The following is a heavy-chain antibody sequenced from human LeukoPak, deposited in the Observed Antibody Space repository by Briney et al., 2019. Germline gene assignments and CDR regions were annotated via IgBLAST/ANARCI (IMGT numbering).Heavy chain of an antibody. J-gene: IGHJ4*02. V-gene: IGHV4-59*08. D-gene: IGHD5-18*01. CDR1: GGSISSYY. CDR2: IYYSGST. Sequence: PSETLPLTCTVSGGSISSYYWSWIRQPPGKGLEWIGYIYYSGSTNYNPSLKSRVAISVDTSKNQFLLKLTSVTAADTAVYYCGGGSTAMVPYWGQGTLVTVFS. CDR3: GGGSTAMVPY.